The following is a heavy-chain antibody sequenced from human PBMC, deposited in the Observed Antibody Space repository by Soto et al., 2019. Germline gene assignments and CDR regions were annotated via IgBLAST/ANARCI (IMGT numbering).Heavy chain of an antibody. V-gene: IGHV1-3*01. CDR2: INAGNGNT. CDR3: EKSIVVVTAADY. D-gene: IGHD2-21*02. J-gene: IGHJ4*02. Sequence: QVQLVQSGAEVKKPGASVKVSCKASGYTFTSYAMHWVRQAPGQRLEWMGWINAGNGNTKYSQKFQGRVTITRDTSASTAYMELRSLRSEDTAVYYCEKSIVVVTAADYWGQGTLVTVSS. CDR1: GYTFTSYA.